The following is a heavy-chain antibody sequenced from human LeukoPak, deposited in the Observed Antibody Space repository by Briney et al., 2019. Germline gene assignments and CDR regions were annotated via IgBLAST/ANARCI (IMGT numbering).Heavy chain of an antibody. CDR3: ARDYYDSSGYYYFDY. D-gene: IGHD3-22*01. Sequence: GGSLRLSCAASGFTVSSNYMSWVRQAPGKGLEWVANIKQDGSEKYYVDSVKGRFTISRDNAKNSLYLQMNSLRAEDTAVYYCARDYYDSSGYYYFDYWGQGTLVTVSS. CDR2: IKQDGSEK. CDR1: GFTVSSNY. V-gene: IGHV3-7*01. J-gene: IGHJ4*02.